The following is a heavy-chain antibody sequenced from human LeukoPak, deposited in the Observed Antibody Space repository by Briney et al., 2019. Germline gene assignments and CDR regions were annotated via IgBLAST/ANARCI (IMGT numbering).Heavy chain of an antibody. CDR3: ARAVAGTYFDL. CDR1: GFTVSNYD. D-gene: IGHD6-19*01. CDR2: IGIAGDT. V-gene: IGHV3-13*01. J-gene: IGHJ4*02. Sequence: AGGSLRLSCAASGFTVSNYDMHWVRHATGKGLEWVSVIGIAGDTYYPGSVKGRFTISRENAKNSFYLQMNNLRAGDTAVYYCARAVAGTYFDLWGQGTLVTVSS.